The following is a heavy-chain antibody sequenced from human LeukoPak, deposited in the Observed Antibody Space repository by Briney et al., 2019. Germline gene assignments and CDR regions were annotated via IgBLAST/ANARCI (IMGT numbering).Heavy chain of an antibody. CDR3: ATHRRSGSGGSENAFEI. V-gene: IGHV4-39*01. CDR2: IYDSGTT. D-gene: IGHD5-12*01. J-gene: IGHJ3*02. Sequence: SETLSLTCTVSGASIISTTYYWDWIRQAPGKGLEWIGNIYDSGTTHYNPSLKSRVTISGDTSKNQFSLKLNSVTAADTAIYYCATHRRSGSGGSENAFEIWGQGTMVTVSS. CDR1: GASIISTTYY.